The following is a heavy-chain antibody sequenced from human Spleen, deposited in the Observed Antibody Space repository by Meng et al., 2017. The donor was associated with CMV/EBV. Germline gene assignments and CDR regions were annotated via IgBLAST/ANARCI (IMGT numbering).Heavy chain of an antibody. Sequence: GGSLRLSCAASKFTFSGYAMHWVRQAPGKGLVWVSRVNRDGSSTIYADSVKGLFTISRDNAKNTLYLQMNSLRAEDTAVYYCARQYCGDNSCWGAFDVWGQGTVVTVSS. J-gene: IGHJ3*01. CDR2: VNRDGSST. V-gene: IGHV3-74*01. D-gene: IGHD2-21*01. CDR3: ARQYCGDNSCWGAFDV. CDR1: KFTFSGYA.